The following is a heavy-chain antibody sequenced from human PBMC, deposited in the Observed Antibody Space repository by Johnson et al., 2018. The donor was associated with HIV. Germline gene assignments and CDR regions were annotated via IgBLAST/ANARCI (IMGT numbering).Heavy chain of an antibody. CDR2: ISYDGTNK. CDR1: AFSVSSNY. J-gene: IGHJ3*02. CDR3: ARGRKDIDAADGLDNDAFDM. D-gene: IGHD6-13*01. Sequence: VQLVESRGGLVHPGGSLRLSCAVSAFSVSSNYMSWVRQAPGKGLEWVAVISYDGTNKYYADPVKGRFTISRDTSKNTLYLQMDSLRGEDAALYYCARGRKDIDAADGLDNDAFDMWGQGTLVTVSS. V-gene: IGHV3-30*03.